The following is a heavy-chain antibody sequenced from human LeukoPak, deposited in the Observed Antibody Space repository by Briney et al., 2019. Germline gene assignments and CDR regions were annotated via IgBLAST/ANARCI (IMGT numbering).Heavy chain of an antibody. V-gene: IGHV3-74*01. CDR1: GFTFSSYW. CDR2: INSDGSST. CDR3: ASMSGVGGAIDY. D-gene: IGHD3-10*02. J-gene: IGHJ4*02. Sequence: PGGSLRLSCAASGFTFSSYWMHWVRQAPGKGLVWVSRINSDGSSTSYADSVKGRFTIPRDNAKNTLYLQMNSLRAEDTAVYYCASMSGVGGAIDYWGQGTLVTVSS.